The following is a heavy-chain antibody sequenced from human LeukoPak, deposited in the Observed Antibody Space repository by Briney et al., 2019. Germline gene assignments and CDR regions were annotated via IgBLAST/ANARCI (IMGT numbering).Heavy chain of an antibody. J-gene: IGHJ5*02. Sequence: SETLSLTCTVSGGSISSYYWSWIRQPAGKGLEWIGRIYTSGSTNYNPSLKSRVTMSVDTSKNQFSLKLSSVTAADTAVYYCARDLALVAPGESQQQLNWFDPWGQGTLVTVSS. CDR2: IYTSGST. V-gene: IGHV4-4*07. CDR3: ARDLALVAPGESQQQLNWFDP. D-gene: IGHD6-13*01. CDR1: GGSISSYY.